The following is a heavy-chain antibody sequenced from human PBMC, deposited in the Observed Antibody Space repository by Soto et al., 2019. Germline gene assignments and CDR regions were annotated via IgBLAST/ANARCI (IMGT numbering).Heavy chain of an antibody. CDR3: ARDEVPNYYDFWSGEYPRHSPSGY. J-gene: IGHJ4*02. CDR2: ISSSGSTI. Sequence: GGSLRLSCAASGFTFGDYYMSWIRQAPGKGLEWVSYISSSGSTIYYADSVKGRFTISRDNAKNSLYLQMNSLRAEDTAVYYCARDEVPNYYDFWSGEYPRHSPSGYWGQGTLVTVSS. CDR1: GFTFGDYY. D-gene: IGHD3-3*01. V-gene: IGHV3-11*01.